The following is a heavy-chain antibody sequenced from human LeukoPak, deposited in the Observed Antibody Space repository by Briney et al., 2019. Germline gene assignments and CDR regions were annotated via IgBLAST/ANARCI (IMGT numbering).Heavy chain of an antibody. J-gene: IGHJ4*02. CDR3: AATPGIAVFDY. CDR2: IYSGGST. V-gene: IGHV3-66*02. CDR1: GFTVSSNY. Sequence: GGSLRLSCAASGFTVSSNYMSWVRQAPGKGLEWASVIYSGGSTYYADSVKGRFTISRDNSKNTLYLQMNSLRAEDTAVYYCAATPGIAVFDYWGQGTLVTVSS. D-gene: IGHD6-19*01.